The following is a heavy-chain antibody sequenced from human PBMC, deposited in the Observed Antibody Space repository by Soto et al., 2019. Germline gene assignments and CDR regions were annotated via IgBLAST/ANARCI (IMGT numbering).Heavy chain of an antibody. V-gene: IGHV3-15*07. Sequence: GGSLRLSCAASGFTFSNAWMNWVRQAPGKGLEWVGRIKSKTDGGTTDYAAPVKGRFTISRDDSKNTLYLQMNSLKTEDTAVYYCTTDSDPQITIFGVVIPYYFDYWGQGTLVTVSS. D-gene: IGHD3-3*01. CDR1: GFTFSNAW. CDR3: TTDSDPQITIFGVVIPYYFDY. CDR2: IKSKTDGGTT. J-gene: IGHJ4*02.